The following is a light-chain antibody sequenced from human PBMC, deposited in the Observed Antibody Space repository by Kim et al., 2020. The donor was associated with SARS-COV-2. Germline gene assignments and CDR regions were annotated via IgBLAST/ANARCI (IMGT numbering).Light chain of an antibody. CDR3: LQHNTFPYT. J-gene: IGKJ2*01. CDR1: QGIGTD. CDR2: AAS. V-gene: IGKV1-17*01. Sequence: DIQMTQSPSSLSASVGDRVTITCRTSQGIGTDLGWYQHKPGKVPKRLVYAASTLQRGVPSRFSGSGSGTEFTLTISSLQPEDFATYYCLQHNTFPYTFAQGTKWRS.